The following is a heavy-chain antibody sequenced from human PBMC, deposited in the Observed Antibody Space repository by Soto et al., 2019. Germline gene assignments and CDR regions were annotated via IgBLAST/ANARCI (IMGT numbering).Heavy chain of an antibody. J-gene: IGHJ4*02. CDR3: ALVPIVRSGYYTSYFRY. Sequence: ASVKVSCKASGYTFTNYGVIWLRQAPGQRLERMGWINPYNGNTNYGQKVQGRVTMTTDTSTITAYMELRSLRSDDTAEYSGALVPIVRSGYYTSYFRYCGQ. CDR2: INPYNGNT. V-gene: IGHV1-18*04. D-gene: IGHD3-3*01. CDR1: GYTFTNYG.